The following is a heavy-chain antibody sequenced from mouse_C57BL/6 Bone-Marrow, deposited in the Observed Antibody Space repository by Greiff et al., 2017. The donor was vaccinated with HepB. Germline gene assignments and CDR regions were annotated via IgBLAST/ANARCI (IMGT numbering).Heavy chain of an antibody. Sequence: EVQRVESGPGLVKPSQSLSLTCSVTGYSITSGYYWNWIRQFPGNKLEWMGYISYDASNNYNPSLKNRISITRDTSKNQFFLKLNSVTTEDTATYYCARRANWDWYFDVWGTGTTVTVSS. CDR3: ARRANWDWYFDV. J-gene: IGHJ1*03. CDR1: GYSITSGYY. V-gene: IGHV3-6*01. D-gene: IGHD4-1*01. CDR2: ISYDASN.